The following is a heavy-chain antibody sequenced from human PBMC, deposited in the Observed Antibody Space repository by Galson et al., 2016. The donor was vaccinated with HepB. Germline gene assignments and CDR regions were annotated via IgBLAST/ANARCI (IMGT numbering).Heavy chain of an antibody. V-gene: IGHV3-9*01. D-gene: IGHD2-15*01. CDR3: VRGGYCGGRSCYNRRDWFDP. J-gene: IGHJ5*02. CDR2: ISWNSDKI. Sequence: SLRLSCAVSGFIFDDYAMHWVRQTPGKGLEWVSGISWNSDKIAYADSVKGRFIVSRDNAKNSLYLQMDSLESEDTAVYYCVRGGYCGGRSCYNRRDWFDPWGQGTLVTVSS. CDR1: GFIFDDYA.